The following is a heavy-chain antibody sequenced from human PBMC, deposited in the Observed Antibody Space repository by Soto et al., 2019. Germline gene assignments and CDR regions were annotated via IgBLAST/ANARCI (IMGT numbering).Heavy chain of an antibody. J-gene: IGHJ3*02. CDR3: ARHCSGGSCYYAFEI. CDR2: IYYSWST. V-gene: IGHV4-59*08. CDR1: GGSIRIYY. Sequence: QVQLQESGPGLVKPSETLSLTCTVSGGSIRIYYWSWIRQPPGKGLEWIGYIYYSWSTTYNPSLKSRLTISVDTAKNQSSLKLCSVTAADTAGYYCARHCSGGSCYYAFEIWGQGTMVTVSS. D-gene: IGHD2-15*01.